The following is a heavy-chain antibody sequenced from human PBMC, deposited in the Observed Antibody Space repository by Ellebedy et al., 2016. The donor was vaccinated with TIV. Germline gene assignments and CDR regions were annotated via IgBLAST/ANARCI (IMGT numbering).Heavy chain of an antibody. J-gene: IGHJ4*02. D-gene: IGHD5-12*01. CDR3: ASLIYSDYDDF. CDR1: GFLLSSYV. CDR2: ISSSGSTI. V-gene: IGHV3-48*03. Sequence: GESLKISCAASGFLLSSYVLNLVRQAPGKGLELVSYISSSGSTIYYADSLKGRFTHTRDNAKNSLYLQMSSLRAEDTAVYYCASLIYSDYDDFWGQGTLVTVSS.